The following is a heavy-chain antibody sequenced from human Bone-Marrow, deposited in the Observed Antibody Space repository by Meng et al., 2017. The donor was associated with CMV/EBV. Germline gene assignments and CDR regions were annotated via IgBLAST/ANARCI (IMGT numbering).Heavy chain of an antibody. CDR2: INPNSGGT. V-gene: IGHV1-2*02. J-gene: IGHJ4*02. CDR3: ARVRGYCSSTSCYTPLRY. Sequence: ASVKVSCKASGYTFTGYYMHWVRQAPGQGLEWMGWINPNSGGTNYAQKFQGRVTMTRDTSISTAYMELSRLRSDDTAVYYCARVRGYCSSTSCYTPLRYWGQGTLVTGSS. D-gene: IGHD2-2*02. CDR1: GYTFTGYY.